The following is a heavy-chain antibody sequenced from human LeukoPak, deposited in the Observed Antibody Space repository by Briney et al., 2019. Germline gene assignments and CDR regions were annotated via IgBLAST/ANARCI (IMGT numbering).Heavy chain of an antibody. V-gene: IGHV1-2*02. Sequence: GASVKVSCKASGYTFTGYYMHWVRQAPGQGLEWMGWINPNSGGTNYAQKFQGRVTMTRDTSISTAYMELSRLRSDDTAVYYCAREHVGYCSSTSCYGYYYYYMDVWGKGTTVTVSS. D-gene: IGHD2-2*01. CDR2: INPNSGGT. CDR1: GYTFTGYY. J-gene: IGHJ6*03. CDR3: AREHVGYCSSTSCYGYYYYYMDV.